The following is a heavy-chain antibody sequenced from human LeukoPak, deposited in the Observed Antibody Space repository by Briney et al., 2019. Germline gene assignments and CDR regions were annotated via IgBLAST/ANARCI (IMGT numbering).Heavy chain of an antibody. CDR3: AITPRLDY. D-gene: IGHD1-14*01. J-gene: IGHJ4*02. CDR2: IKQDGTEK. Sequence: GGSLRLSCVASGFTFSEYWMTWVRQAPGKGLEWVANIKQDGTEKHYVDSVKGRFTISRDNTENSMYLQMNSLRVEDTAVYYCAITPRLDYWGQGTLVTVSS. CDR1: GFTFSEYW. V-gene: IGHV3-7*01.